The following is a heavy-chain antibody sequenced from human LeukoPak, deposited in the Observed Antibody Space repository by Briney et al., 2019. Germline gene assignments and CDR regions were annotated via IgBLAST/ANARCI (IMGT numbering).Heavy chain of an antibody. CDR2: IKQDGSEK. J-gene: IGHJ6*02. CDR1: GFTFSSYW. Sequence: GGSLRLSCAASGFTFSSYWMSWVRQAPGKGLEWVANIKQDGSEKYYVDSVKGRFTISRDNSKNTLYLQMNSPRAEDTAVYYCARGAVTAMGHYYYYGMDVWGQGTTVTVSS. CDR3: ARGAVTAMGHYYYYGMDV. D-gene: IGHD5-18*01. V-gene: IGHV3-7*01.